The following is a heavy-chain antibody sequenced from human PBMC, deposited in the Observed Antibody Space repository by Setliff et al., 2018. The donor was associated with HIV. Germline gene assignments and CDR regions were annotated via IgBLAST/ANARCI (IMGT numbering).Heavy chain of an antibody. Sequence: PGGSLRLSCAASGFTFSSYAMHWVRQAPGKGLEWVAVISYDGSNKYYADSVKGRLTISRDNSKNTLYLQMNSLRAEETAVYCCARSKGHLYYDDDTGYVLRAFDIWGQGTMVTVSS. CDR3: ARSKGHLYYDDDTGYVLRAFDI. D-gene: IGHD3-22*01. J-gene: IGHJ3*02. CDR1: GFTFSSYA. V-gene: IGHV3-30*04. CDR2: ISYDGSNK.